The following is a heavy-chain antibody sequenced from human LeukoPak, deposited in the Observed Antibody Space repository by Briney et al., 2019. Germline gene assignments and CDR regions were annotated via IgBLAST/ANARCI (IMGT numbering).Heavy chain of an antibody. CDR1: GYTFTSYD. J-gene: IGHJ4*02. V-gene: IGHV1-8*01. CDR2: MNPNSGNT. CDR3: ARVMSTMGVSIDY. D-gene: IGHD5/OR15-5a*01. Sequence: ASVKVSCKASGYTFTSYDINWVRQATGQGLEWMGWMNPNSGNTGYAQKFQGRVTMTRNTSISTAYMELSSPRSEDTAVYYCARVMSTMGVSIDYWGQGTLVTVSS.